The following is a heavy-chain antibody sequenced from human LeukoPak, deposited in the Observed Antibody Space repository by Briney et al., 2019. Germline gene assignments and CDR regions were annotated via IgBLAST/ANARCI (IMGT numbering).Heavy chain of an antibody. CDR1: GFTFSRSW. Sequence: GGSLRLSCAASGFTFSRSWRQWVRQAPGKGLVWVSRISVDGRTTIYADSVEGRFTISRDNAKNSLYLQMSSLRAEDTAVYYCARAVYGYFDFWGQGTLLTVSS. CDR3: ARAVYGYFDF. J-gene: IGHJ4*02. V-gene: IGHV3-74*01. D-gene: IGHD3-10*01. CDR2: ISVDGRTT.